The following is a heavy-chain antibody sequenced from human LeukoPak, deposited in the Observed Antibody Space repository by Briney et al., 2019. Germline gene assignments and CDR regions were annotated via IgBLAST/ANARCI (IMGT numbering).Heavy chain of an antibody. V-gene: IGHV4-38-2*02. Sequence: PSETLSLTCAVSGYSISSGYYWGWIRQPPGKGLEWIGNIYQSGTTYYNPSLKSRVTISVDTSKNRFSLKVTSVTAADTAVYYCARDPNIANWFGPWGQGTLVTVSS. D-gene: IGHD2-8*01. CDR3: ARDPNIANWFGP. J-gene: IGHJ5*02. CDR1: GYSISSGYY. CDR2: IYQSGTT.